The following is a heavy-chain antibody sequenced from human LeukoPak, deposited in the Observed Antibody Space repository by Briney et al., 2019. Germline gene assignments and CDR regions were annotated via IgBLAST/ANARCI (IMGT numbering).Heavy chain of an antibody. V-gene: IGHV3-48*01. J-gene: IGHJ5*02. CDR1: GFTFSSYS. CDR2: ISSSSSTI. CDR3: ASGVGFVDP. Sequence: GGSLRLSCAASGFTFSSYSMNWVRQAPGKGLEWVSYISSSSSTIYYADSVKGRFTISRDNAKNSLYLQMNSLRAEDTAVYYCASGVGFVDPLGQGTLVTVSS. D-gene: IGHD3-10*01.